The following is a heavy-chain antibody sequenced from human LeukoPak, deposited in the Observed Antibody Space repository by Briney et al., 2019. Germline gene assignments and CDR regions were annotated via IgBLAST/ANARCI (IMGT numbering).Heavy chain of an antibody. D-gene: IGHD1-26*01. CDR1: GGTFSGYA. CDR3: ARWREWELYFDY. J-gene: IGHJ4*02. V-gene: IGHV1-69*05. Sequence: SVKVSCKASGGTFSGYAISWVRQAPGQGLEWMGRIIPIFGTANYAQKFQGRVTITTDESTSTAYMELSSLRSEDTAVYYCARWREWELYFDYWGQGTLVTVSS. CDR2: IIPIFGTA.